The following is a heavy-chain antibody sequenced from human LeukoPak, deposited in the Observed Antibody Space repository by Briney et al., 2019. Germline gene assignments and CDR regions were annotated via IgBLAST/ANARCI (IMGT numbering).Heavy chain of an antibody. D-gene: IGHD3-3*01. CDR2: IYYSGST. CDR1: GGSISSYY. Sequence: SETLSLTCTVSGGSISSYYWSWIRQPPGKGLEWIGYIYYSGSTNYNPSLKSRVTISVDTSKNKFSLKLSSVTAADTAVYYCARDLVPDQIGAFDIWGQGTVVTVSS. J-gene: IGHJ3*02. V-gene: IGHV4-59*01. CDR3: ARDLVPDQIGAFDI.